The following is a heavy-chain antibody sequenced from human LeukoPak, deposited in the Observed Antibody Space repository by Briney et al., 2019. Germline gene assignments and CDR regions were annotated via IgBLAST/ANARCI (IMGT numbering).Heavy chain of an antibody. J-gene: IGHJ3*02. D-gene: IGHD2-2*01. CDR1: GFTFSSYS. Sequence: GGSLRLSCAASGFTFSSYSMNWVRRAPGKGLEWVSHISTGSSTIYYADSVKGRFTISRDNAKNSLYLQMNSLRAEDTAVYYCVRGDGEDIVVVPAAMRCDAFDIWGQGTMVTVSS. V-gene: IGHV3-48*01. CDR2: ISTGSSTI. CDR3: VRGDGEDIVVVPAAMRCDAFDI.